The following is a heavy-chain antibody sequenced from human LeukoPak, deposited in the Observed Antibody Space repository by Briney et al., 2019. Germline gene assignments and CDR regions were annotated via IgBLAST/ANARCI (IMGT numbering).Heavy chain of an antibody. Sequence: SETLSLTCTVSGGSISSSSYYWGWIRQPPGKGLEWIGSIYHSGSTNYNPSLKSRVTISVDKSKNQFSLKLSSVTAADTAVYYCARAQLPHAFDIWGQGTMVTVSS. CDR2: IYHSGST. V-gene: IGHV4-39*07. CDR3: ARAQLPHAFDI. CDR1: GGSISSSSYY. D-gene: IGHD1-26*01. J-gene: IGHJ3*02.